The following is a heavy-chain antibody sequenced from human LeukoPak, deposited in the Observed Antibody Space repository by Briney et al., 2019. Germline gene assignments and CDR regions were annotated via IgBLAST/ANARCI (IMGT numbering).Heavy chain of an antibody. Sequence: AAVKVSCKASGYTFSTYGISWVRQAPGQGLEWMGWISAYNGHTNYAQKLQGRVTMTTDTSTSTAYMELRSLRSDDTAVYYCARSYCSSTSCYSDAFDIWGQGTMVTVSS. V-gene: IGHV1-18*01. CDR3: ARSYCSSTSCYSDAFDI. CDR1: GYTFSTYG. J-gene: IGHJ3*02. CDR2: ISAYNGHT. D-gene: IGHD2-2*01.